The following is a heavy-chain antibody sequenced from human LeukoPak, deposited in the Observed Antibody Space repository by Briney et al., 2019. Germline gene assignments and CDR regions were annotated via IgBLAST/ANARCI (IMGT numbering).Heavy chain of an antibody. Sequence: SETLSLTCVVYGESFSGYYWTWIRQPPGKGLEWTGSIDHSGSTYYNPSLKSRITISVDTSKNQFSLKLSSVTAADTAVYYCARDSALAQAVMFDYWGQGTLVTVSS. V-gene: IGHV4-34*01. D-gene: IGHD6-19*01. J-gene: IGHJ4*02. CDR2: IDHSGST. CDR1: GESFSGYY. CDR3: ARDSALAQAVMFDY.